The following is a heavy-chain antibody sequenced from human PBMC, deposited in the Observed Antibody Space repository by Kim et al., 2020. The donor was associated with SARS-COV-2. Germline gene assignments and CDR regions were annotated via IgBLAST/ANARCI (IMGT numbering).Heavy chain of an antibody. V-gene: IGHV3-23*01. Sequence: GGSLRLSCAASGFTFSSYAMSWVRQAPGKGLEWVSAISGSGGSTYYADSVKGRFTISRDNSKNTLYLQMNSLRAEDTAVYYCAKDRGNIVEADWFDPWGQGTLVTVSS. CDR1: GFTFSSYA. CDR3: AKDRGNIVEADWFDP. D-gene: IGHD3-22*01. CDR2: ISGSGGST. J-gene: IGHJ5*02.